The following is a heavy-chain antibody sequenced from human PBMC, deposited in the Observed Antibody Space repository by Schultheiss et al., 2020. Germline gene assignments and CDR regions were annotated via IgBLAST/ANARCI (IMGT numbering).Heavy chain of an antibody. V-gene: IGHV3-15*01. CDR1: GFTFSSYG. J-gene: IGHJ4*02. D-gene: IGHD1-26*01. CDR3: TTHFGGLRSGSYYDLDY. CDR2: IKSKIDGGTT. Sequence: GGSLRLSCAASGFTFSSYGMHWVRQAPGKGLEWVGRIKSKIDGGTTDYAAPVKGRFTISRDDSKNTLYLQMNSLKTEDTAVYYCTTHFGGLRSGSYYDLDYWGQGTLVTVSS.